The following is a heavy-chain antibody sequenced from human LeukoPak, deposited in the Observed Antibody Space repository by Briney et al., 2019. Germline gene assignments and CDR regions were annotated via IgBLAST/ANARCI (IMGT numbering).Heavy chain of an antibody. CDR1: GGSISSSSYY. J-gene: IGHJ6*03. D-gene: IGHD4/OR15-4a*01. Sequence: PSETLSLTCTVSGGSISSSSYYWGWLRQPPGKGLEWIGSIYYSGSTNYNPSLKSRVTISVDTSKNQFSLKLSSVTAADTAVYYCARATRGANPYYYYYMDVWGKGTTVTVSS. V-gene: IGHV4-39*07. CDR2: IYYSGST. CDR3: ARATRGANPYYYYYMDV.